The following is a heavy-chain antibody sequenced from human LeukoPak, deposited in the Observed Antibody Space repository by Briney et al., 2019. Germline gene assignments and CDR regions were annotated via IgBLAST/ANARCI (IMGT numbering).Heavy chain of an antibody. CDR2: LYTSGGT. D-gene: IGHD3-10*01. V-gene: IGHV4-61*02. J-gene: IGHJ4*02. CDR1: GGSISSGSYY. Sequence: PSQTLSLICTVSGGSISSGSYYWSWIRQPAGKGLEWIERLYTSGGTYYNPSLQGQVTIAVDTYNNQFSLKLSSVTAADTAVYYCARHYYSSGSFDYWGQGTLVTVSS. CDR3: ARHYYSSGSFDY.